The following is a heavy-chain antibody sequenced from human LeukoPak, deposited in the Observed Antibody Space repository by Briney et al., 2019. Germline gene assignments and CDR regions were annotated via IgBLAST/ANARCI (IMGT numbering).Heavy chain of an antibody. CDR2: FDPEENKR. D-gene: IGHD6-19*01. V-gene: IGHV1-24*01. CDR3: AKGPPGSDNDWYFDL. J-gene: IGHJ2*01. Sequence: ALVKVSCKVSGYTLTELCIHWVRQAPGKGLEWMGGFDPEENKRIYAQKFKGRVTITEDTSTDTAYMELSSLRFEDTAVYFCAKGPPGSDNDWYFDLWGRGTLVTVSS. CDR1: GYTLTELC.